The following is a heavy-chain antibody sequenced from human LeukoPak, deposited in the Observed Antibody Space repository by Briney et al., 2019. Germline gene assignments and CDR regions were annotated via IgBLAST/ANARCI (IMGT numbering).Heavy chain of an antibody. CDR3: ASSIAAAGEADLQH. CDR1: GGSISSSRYY. Sequence: SETLSLTCTVSGGSISSSRYYWGWIRQPPGKGLEWIGSIYYSGSTYYNPSLKSRVTISVDTSKNQFSLRLSSVTAADTAVCYCASSIAAAGEADLQHWGQGTLVTVSS. V-gene: IGHV4-39*01. D-gene: IGHD6-13*01. J-gene: IGHJ1*01. CDR2: IYYSGST.